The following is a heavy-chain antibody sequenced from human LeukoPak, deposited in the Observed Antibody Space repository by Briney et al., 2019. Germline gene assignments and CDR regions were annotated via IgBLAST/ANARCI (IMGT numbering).Heavy chain of an antibody. CDR2: IWYDGSNK. Sequence: GGSLRLSYAASGFTFSSYGMHWVRQAPGKGLEWVAVIWYDGSNKYYADSVKGRFTISRDNSKNTLYLQMNSLRAEDTAVYYCARDREVAALDYWGQGTLVTVSS. D-gene: IGHD6-19*01. CDR3: ARDREVAALDY. CDR1: GFTFSSYG. V-gene: IGHV3-33*01. J-gene: IGHJ4*02.